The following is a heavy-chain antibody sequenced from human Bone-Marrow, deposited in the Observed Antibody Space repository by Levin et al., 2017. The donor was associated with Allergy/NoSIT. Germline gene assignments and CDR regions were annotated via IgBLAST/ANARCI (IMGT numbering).Heavy chain of an antibody. J-gene: IGHJ3*02. CDR3: ARDSRAAGGWWAFDI. Sequence: SVKVSCKASGGTFSNYAITWVRQAPGQGLEWMGRIIPIVGIGKYAQKFQGRVTITADKSTSTVYMELSSLRSDDTAVYYCARDSRAAGGWWAFDIWGQGTMVTVSS. D-gene: IGHD6-13*01. CDR2: IIPIVGIG. CDR1: GGTFSNYA. V-gene: IGHV1-69*04.